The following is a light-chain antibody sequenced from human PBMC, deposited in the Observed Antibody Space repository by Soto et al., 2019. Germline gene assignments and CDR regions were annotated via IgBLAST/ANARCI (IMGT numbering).Light chain of an antibody. CDR1: QSISSSY. CDR2: GAS. Sequence: EIVLTQSPCTLSSSPGKRATLSCGASQSISSSYLAWYQQRNGQAPRLLIYGASSRATGIPDRFSGSGYGTEFTLTISRLEPEDFAVYYCQQYGSSSWTFGQGTKVDIK. J-gene: IGKJ1*01. CDR3: QQYGSSSWT. V-gene: IGKV3-20*01.